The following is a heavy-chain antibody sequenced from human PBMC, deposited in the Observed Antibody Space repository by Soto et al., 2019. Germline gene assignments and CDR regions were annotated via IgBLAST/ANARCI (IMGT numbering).Heavy chain of an antibody. J-gene: IGHJ3*02. Sequence: SETLSLTCTVSGGSISGYYWSWIRQPPGKGLEWIGYIYHSGSTNYNPSLKSRVTISVDTSKNQFSLKLSSVTAADTAVYYCARYNWGAMGAFDIWGQGTMVTVSS. D-gene: IGHD1-1*01. V-gene: IGHV4-59*01. CDR1: GGSISGYY. CDR3: ARYNWGAMGAFDI. CDR2: IYHSGST.